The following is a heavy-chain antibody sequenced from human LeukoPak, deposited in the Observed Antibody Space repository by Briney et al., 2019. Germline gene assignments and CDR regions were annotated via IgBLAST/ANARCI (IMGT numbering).Heavy chain of an antibody. CDR1: GGSISSGAYC. CDR3: ARVSTIFGVVIGSGFDP. V-gene: IGHV4-30-4*07. D-gene: IGHD3-3*01. CDR2: VYHGGGT. J-gene: IGHJ5*02. Sequence: PSETLSLTCAVSGGSISSGAYCWSWIRQPRGKGLEWIGYVYHGGGTYYNPSLKTRLPISVDTSKTQFSLKLSLVTAADTAVYYCARVSTIFGVVIGSGFDPWGQGTLVTVSS.